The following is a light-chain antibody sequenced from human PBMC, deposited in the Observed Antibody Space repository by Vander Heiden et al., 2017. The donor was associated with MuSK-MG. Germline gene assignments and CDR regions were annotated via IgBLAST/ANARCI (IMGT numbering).Light chain of an antibody. V-gene: IGKV1-39*01. CDR2: AAS. CDR1: QSISSY. J-gene: IGKJ1*01. Sequence: DIQMTQSPSSLSASVGDRVTITCRASQSISSYLNWYQQKPGKAPKLLIYAASSLQSGVPSRFSRSGSGTDFTLTISSLQPEDFATYYCQQSDSTGWTFGQGTKVEIK. CDR3: QQSDSTGWT.